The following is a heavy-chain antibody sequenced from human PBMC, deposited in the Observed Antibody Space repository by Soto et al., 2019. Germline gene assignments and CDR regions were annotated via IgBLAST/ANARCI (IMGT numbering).Heavy chain of an antibody. CDR3: TTDLPDNWFDP. CDR1: GFIFTNAW. Sequence: HLMESGGGLVEPGGSLRLSCAASGFIFTNAWSNWVRQAPGKGLEWVGRIKSLSVGGTTDYAASVRGRFTISRDDAKNTVFLQMSSLKIEDTAVYFCTTDLPDNWFDPWGQGTLVTVSS. J-gene: IGHJ5*02. CDR2: IKSLSVGGTT. V-gene: IGHV3-15*01.